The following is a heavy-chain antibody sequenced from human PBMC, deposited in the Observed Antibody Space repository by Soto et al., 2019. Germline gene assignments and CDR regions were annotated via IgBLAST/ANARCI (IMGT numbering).Heavy chain of an antibody. Sequence: ASVKVSCKASGYTFTSYYMHWVRQAPGQGLEWMGIINPSGGSTSYAQKFQGRVTMTRDTSTSTVYMELSSLRSEDTAVYYCARDSAYYDILPPASSGGFGMDVWGQGTTVTVSS. J-gene: IGHJ6*02. CDR1: GYTFTSYY. D-gene: IGHD3-9*01. CDR2: INPSGGST. V-gene: IGHV1-46*01. CDR3: ARDSAYYDILPPASSGGFGMDV.